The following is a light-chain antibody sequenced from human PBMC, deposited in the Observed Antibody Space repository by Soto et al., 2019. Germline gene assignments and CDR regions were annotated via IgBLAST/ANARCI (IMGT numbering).Light chain of an antibody. CDR2: KAF. V-gene: IGKV1-5*03. CDR1: QSISSW. Sequence: DNQMTQSPATLSASVGDRVTITCRASQSISSWLAWYQQKPGKAPKLLIYKAFSLQSGVPSRFSGRGSGKDFTLKIRRVEVEDVGVYYCLQSTPLPPPLGQGTRPAIK. CDR3: LQSTPLPPP. J-gene: IGKJ5*01.